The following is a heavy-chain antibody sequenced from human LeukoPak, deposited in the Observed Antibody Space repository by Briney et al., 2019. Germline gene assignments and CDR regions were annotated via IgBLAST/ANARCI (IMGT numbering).Heavy chain of an antibody. V-gene: IGHV1-46*01. Sequence: ASVKVSCKASGYTFTSYYMHWVRHAPGQGLEWMGIINPSGGSTSYAQKFQGRVTMTRDTSTSTVYMELSSLRSEDTAVYYCARELGLRWLQPETIDYWGQGTLVTVSS. D-gene: IGHD5-24*01. CDR1: GYTFTSYY. J-gene: IGHJ4*02. CDR2: INPSGGST. CDR3: ARELGLRWLQPETIDY.